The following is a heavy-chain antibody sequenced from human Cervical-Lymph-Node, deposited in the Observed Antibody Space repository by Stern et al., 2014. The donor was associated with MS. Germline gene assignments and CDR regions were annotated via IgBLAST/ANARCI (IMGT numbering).Heavy chain of an antibody. V-gene: IGHV3-30*18. CDR1: GFTFSSYG. Sequence: VQLVESGGGVVQPGRSLRLSCAASGFTFSSYGMHWVRQAPGKGLEWVAVISYDGSNKYSADSVKGRFTISRDNSKNTLYLQMNSLRAEDTAVYYCAKDIYYYDTSGYLDYWGQGTLVTVSS. CDR3: AKDIYYYDTSGYLDY. J-gene: IGHJ4*02. D-gene: IGHD3-22*01. CDR2: ISYDGSNK.